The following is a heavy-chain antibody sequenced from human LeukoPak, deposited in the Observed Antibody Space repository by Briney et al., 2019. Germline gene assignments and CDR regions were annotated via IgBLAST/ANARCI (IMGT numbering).Heavy chain of an antibody. D-gene: IGHD2-15*01. J-gene: IGHJ4*02. Sequence: GGSLRLSCAASGFTFSDYYMSWIRQAPGKGLEWVSYISSSGSTIYYADSVKGRFTISRDNAKNSLYLQMNSLRAEDTALYYCAREMRRYCSGGSCYIFDYWGQGTLVTVSS. CDR2: ISSSGSTI. CDR3: AREMRRYCSGGSCYIFDY. V-gene: IGHV3-11*01. CDR1: GFTFSDYY.